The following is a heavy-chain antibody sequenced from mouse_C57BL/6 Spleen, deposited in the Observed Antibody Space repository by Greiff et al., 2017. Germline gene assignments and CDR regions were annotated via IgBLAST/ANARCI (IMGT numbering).Heavy chain of an antibody. CDR2: IHPNSGST. V-gene: IGHV1-64*01. J-gene: IGHJ4*01. CDR1: GYTFTSYW. Sequence: QVQLQQPGAELVKPGASVQLSCKASGYTFTSYWMHWVKQRPGPGLEWIGMIHPNSGSTNYNEKFKSKATLTVDKSSSPAYMQLSSLTSEDSAVYYGARSVTTVVATDYWGQGTSVTVSS. D-gene: IGHD1-1*01. CDR3: ARSVTTVVATDY.